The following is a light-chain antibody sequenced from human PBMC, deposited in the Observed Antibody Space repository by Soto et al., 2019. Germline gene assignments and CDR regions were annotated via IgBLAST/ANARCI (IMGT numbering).Light chain of an antibody. CDR2: DAS. V-gene: IGKV3-11*01. CDR1: QSVSSY. CDR3: QQRSSWPPSLT. Sequence: EIVLTQSPATLSLSPGERATLSCRASQSVSSYLAWYQQKPGQAPRLLIYDASNRATGIPARFSGSGSGTDFTLPISSLEPEDCAVYYCQQRSSWPPSLTFGGGTKVEIK. J-gene: IGKJ4*01.